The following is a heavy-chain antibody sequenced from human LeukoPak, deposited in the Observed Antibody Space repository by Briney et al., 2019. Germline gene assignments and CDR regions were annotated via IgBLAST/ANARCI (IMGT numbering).Heavy chain of an antibody. D-gene: IGHD4-17*01. V-gene: IGHV3-48*03. Sequence: PAGGSLRLSCAASGFTFSSYEMNWVRQAPGKGLEWVSYITSSGSAIYYADSVKGRFTISRDNAKNSLYLQMNSLRAEDTAVYYCATPPTVTRNYWGQGTLVTVSS. CDR2: ITSSGSAI. J-gene: IGHJ4*02. CDR3: ATPPTVTRNY. CDR1: GFTFSSYE.